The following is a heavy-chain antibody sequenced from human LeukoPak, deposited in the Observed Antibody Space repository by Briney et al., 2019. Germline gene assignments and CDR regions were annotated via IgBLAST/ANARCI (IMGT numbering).Heavy chain of an antibody. CDR2: ISDSGGST. V-gene: IGHV3-23*01. Sequence: GGSLRLSCAASGFTFRSHAMSWVRQAPGKGLEWASVISDSGGSTYYADSVKGRFTISRDNSKNTLYLQMNSLRAEDTAVYYCAKGSTKRQQFDYWGQGTLVTVSS. J-gene: IGHJ4*02. D-gene: IGHD6-13*01. CDR1: GFTFRSHA. CDR3: AKGSTKRQQFDY.